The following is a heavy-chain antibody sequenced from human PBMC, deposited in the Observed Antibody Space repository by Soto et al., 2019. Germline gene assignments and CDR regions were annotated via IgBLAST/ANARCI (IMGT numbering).Heavy chain of an antibody. Sequence: QLQLQESGSGLVKPSQTLSLTCAVSGGSINTATHSWSWIRQPPGKGLEWIGYIYHSGSTYYNPFVESRVTRSIDKSNNQFTLRLGSVRAADTAVYYCARGGGITTTGDDYWGQGILVTVSS. CDR1: GGSINTATHS. CDR3: ARGGGITTTGDDY. CDR2: IYHSGST. J-gene: IGHJ4*02. V-gene: IGHV4-30-2*01. D-gene: IGHD1-26*01.